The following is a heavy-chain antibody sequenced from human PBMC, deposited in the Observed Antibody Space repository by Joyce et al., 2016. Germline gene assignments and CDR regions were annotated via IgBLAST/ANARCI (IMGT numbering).Heavy chain of an antibody. CDR1: GFTFSSYA. CDR2: ISNDGNNQ. D-gene: IGHD3-3*01. V-gene: IGHV3-33*01. CDR3: TRSADENLLDY. Sequence: QVQLVESGGGVVQPGGSLRLSCVASGFTFSSYAIHWVRQAPGKGLEWVALISNDGNNQYYGDSVKGRFTTSRDNSKNTLWLQMNSLTAKDAAVYYCTRSADENLLDYWGQGTLVTVSS. J-gene: IGHJ4*02.